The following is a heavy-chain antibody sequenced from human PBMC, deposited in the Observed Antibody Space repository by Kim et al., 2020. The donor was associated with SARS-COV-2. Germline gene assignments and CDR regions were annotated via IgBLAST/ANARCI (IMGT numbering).Heavy chain of an antibody. J-gene: IGHJ4*02. V-gene: IGHV3-74*01. CDR2: INSDGSST. CDR1: GFTFSSYW. D-gene: IGHD2-2*01. Sequence: GGSLRLSCAASGFTFSSYWMHWVRQAPGKGLVWVSRINSDGSSTSYADSVKGRFTISRDNAKNTLYLQMNSLRAEDTAVYYCASLVLTYCSSTSCYDEGVDYWGQGTLVTVSS. CDR3: ASLVLTYCSSTSCYDEGVDY.